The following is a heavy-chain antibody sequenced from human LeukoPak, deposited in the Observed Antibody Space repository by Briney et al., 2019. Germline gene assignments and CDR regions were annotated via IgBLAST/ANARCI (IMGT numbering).Heavy chain of an antibody. CDR1: GFTFSNYA. CDR3: ARDRQWLVGEDYFDY. V-gene: IGHV3-23*01. CDR2: INDCGIET. Sequence: GGSLRLSCAASGFTFSNYAMSWVRQAPGKGLEWVSTINDCGIETYYADSVKGRFTISRDNSKNTLYLQMNSLRAEDTAVYYCARDRQWLVGEDYFDYWGQGTLVTVSS. D-gene: IGHD6-19*01. J-gene: IGHJ4*02.